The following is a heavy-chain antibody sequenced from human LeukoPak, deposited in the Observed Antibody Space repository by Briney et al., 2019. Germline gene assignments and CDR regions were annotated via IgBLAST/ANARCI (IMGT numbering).Heavy chain of an antibody. J-gene: IGHJ4*02. V-gene: IGHV4-4*02. CDR3: ARELLGAPTPGAY. CDR2: VQKSGRT. D-gene: IGHD1-26*01. CDR1: TDSYSSGNF. Sequence: SKTLTLTCALSTDSYSSGNFRSRPRPPPGAGLEWIGEVQKSGRTNYNPSLKSRVTISIDASKHQLCLELTSVTAAGTAVYYCARELLGAPTPGAYWGQGTRVTVSS.